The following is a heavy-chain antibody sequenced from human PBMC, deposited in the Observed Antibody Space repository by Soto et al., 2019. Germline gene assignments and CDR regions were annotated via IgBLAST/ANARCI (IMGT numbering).Heavy chain of an antibody. CDR3: ARGKFSGWYQKRFDY. V-gene: IGHV3-21*01. J-gene: IGHJ4*02. Sequence: KTGGSLRLSCAASGFTFSSYSMNWVRQAPGKGLEWVSSISSSSSYIYYADSVKGRFTISRDNAKNSLYLQMNSLRAEDTAVYYCARGKFSGWYQKRFDYWGQGTPVTVSS. CDR2: ISSSSSYI. D-gene: IGHD6-19*01. CDR1: GFTFSSYS.